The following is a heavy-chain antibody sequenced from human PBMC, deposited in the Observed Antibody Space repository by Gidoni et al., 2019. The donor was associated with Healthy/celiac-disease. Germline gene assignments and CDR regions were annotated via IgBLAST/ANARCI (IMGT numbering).Heavy chain of an antibody. V-gene: IGHV3-15*07. CDR3: TTRGQQPEGYAYYFDY. D-gene: IGHD5-12*01. Sequence: IPWVRQAPGKGLEWVGRIKSKTDGGTTDYAAPVKGRFTISRDDSKNTLYLQMNSLKTEDTAVYYCTTRGQQPEGYAYYFDYWGQGTLVTVSS. J-gene: IGHJ4*02. CDR2: IKSKTDGGTT.